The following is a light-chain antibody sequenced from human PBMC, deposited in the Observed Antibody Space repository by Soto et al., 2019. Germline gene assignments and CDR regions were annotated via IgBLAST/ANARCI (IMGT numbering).Light chain of an antibody. V-gene: IGLV1-44*01. CDR1: SSNIGSKT. J-gene: IGLJ2*01. Sequence: QSVLTQPPSASGTPGQRVTISCSGSSSNIGSKTVNWYQQLPGTAPKLLIYSNNQRPSRVPERFSGSKSVTSASLAISGLQSEDEADYYCAAWDDSLNGVVFGGGTKLTVL. CDR2: SNN. CDR3: AAWDDSLNGVV.